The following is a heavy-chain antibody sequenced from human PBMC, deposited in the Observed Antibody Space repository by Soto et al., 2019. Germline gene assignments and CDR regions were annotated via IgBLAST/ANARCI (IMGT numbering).Heavy chain of an antibody. V-gene: IGHV1-18*01. Sequence: QVQLVQSGAEVKKPGASVKVSCKASGYTFTSYGISWVRQAPGQGLEWMGWISAYNGNTNYAQKRKGRVTMTTDTSTSTAYMELRSLRSDDTAVYYWARDRDLVLVDWDWFDPWGQGTLVTVSS. J-gene: IGHJ5*02. CDR2: ISAYNGNT. CDR3: ARDRDLVLVDWDWFDP. D-gene: IGHD2-2*01. CDR1: GYTFTSYG.